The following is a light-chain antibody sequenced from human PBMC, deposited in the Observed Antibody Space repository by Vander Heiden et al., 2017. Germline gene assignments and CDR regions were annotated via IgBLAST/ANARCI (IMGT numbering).Light chain of an antibody. CDR1: QSIHVK. V-gene: IGKV3-15*01. J-gene: IGKJ1*01. Sequence: EIVMTQSPATLSVSPGERATLPCSASQSIHVKLAWYQQRPGQAPRLLISAASTRAPGIPARFSGSGSGTEFTLTISSLQSEDFALYFCHQYDDWPQTFGQGTKVDIK. CDR2: AAS. CDR3: HQYDDWPQT.